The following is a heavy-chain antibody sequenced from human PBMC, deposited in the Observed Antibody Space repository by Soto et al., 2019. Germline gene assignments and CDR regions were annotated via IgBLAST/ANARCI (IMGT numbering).Heavy chain of an antibody. V-gene: IGHV4-31*03. J-gene: IGHJ4*02. D-gene: IGHD6-19*01. CDR2: IYYSGST. CDR1: GGSISSGGYY. CDR3: ARVDAVTGTFDY. Sequence: SETLSLTCTVSGGSISSGGYYWSWIRQHPGKGLEWIGYIYYSGSTYYNPSLKSRVTISVDTSKNQFSLKLSSVTAADTAVYYCARVDAVTGTFDYWGQGTLVTV.